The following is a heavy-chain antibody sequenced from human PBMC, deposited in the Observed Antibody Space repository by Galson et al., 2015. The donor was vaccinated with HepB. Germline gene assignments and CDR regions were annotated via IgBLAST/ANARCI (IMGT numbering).Heavy chain of an antibody. CDR2: ISTYNGNT. CDR3: ARGMTVGVDLWSGYYKTWFDA. V-gene: IGHV1-18*01. D-gene: IGHD3-3*01. Sequence: SVKVSCKASGYNFPTHGISWVRQAPGQGLEWMGWISTYNGNTKYAQKFQDRITMTRDTPTTTVYMELRSLRSDDTAVYYCARGMTVGVDLWSGYYKTWFDAWGQGTLVTVSS. J-gene: IGHJ5*02. CDR1: GYNFPTHG.